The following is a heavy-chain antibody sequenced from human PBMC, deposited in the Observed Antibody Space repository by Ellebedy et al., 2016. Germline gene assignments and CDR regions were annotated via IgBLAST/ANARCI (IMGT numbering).Heavy chain of an antibody. CDR3: VRGINSDS. V-gene: IGHV3-53*01. CDR2: IHAGGAT. Sequence: GESLKISCAVSGIAVSGNYMSWVRQAPGAGLDWVSIIHAGGATFYADSVKGRFTMSRDISKNTVYLQMDSLRVEDTAVYYCVRGINSDSWGQGTLVTVSS. CDR1: GIAVSGNY. D-gene: IGHD1-14*01. J-gene: IGHJ4*02.